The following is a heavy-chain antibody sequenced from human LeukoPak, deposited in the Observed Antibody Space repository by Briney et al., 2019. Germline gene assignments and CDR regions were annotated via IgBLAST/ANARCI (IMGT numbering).Heavy chain of an antibody. CDR2: ISYSGST. CDR3: ARGGPYYYGSGTLVDYFDY. Sequence: SETLSLTCTVSGGSISGYYWCWIRQPPGKGLEWIGYISYSGSTNYNPSLKSRVTISVDTSKNQFSLKLNSVTAADTAVYYCARGGPYYYGSGTLVDYFDYWGQGTLVTVSS. J-gene: IGHJ4*02. CDR1: GGSISGYY. V-gene: IGHV4-59*01. D-gene: IGHD3-10*01.